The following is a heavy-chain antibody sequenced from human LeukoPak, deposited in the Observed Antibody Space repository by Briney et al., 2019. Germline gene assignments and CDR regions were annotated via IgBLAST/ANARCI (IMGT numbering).Heavy chain of an antibody. CDR1: GYTFTGYY. CDR2: INPNSGGT. J-gene: IGHJ4*02. D-gene: IGHD3-22*01. CDR3: ATVYYDSSGYPADRHPLDY. V-gene: IGHV1-2*06. Sequence: ASVKVSCKASGYTFTGYYMHWVRQAPGQGLEWMGRINPNSGGTNYAQKFQGRVTMTEDTSTDTAYMELSSLRSEDTAVYYCATVYYDSSGYPADRHPLDYWGQGTLVTVSS.